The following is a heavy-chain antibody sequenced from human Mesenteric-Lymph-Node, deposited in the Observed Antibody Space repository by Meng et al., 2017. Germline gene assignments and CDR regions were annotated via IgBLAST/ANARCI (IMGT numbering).Heavy chain of an antibody. D-gene: IGHD3-3*01. J-gene: IGHJ6*02. CDR1: GFTFSDYY. CDR3: ARDHRSGYHNYYYDYGLDV. CDR2: ISSSGSTI. Sequence: GESLKISCAASGFTFSDYYMSWIRQAPGKGLEWVSYISSSGSTIYYADSVKGRFTISRDNPKNTLYLQMNSLRPEDTALYYCARDHRSGYHNYYYDYGLDVWGQGTTVTVSS. V-gene: IGHV3-11*04.